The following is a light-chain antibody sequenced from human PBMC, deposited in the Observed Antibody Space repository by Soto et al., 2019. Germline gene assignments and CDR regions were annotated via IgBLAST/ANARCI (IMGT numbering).Light chain of an antibody. CDR2: DAS. Sequence: DIQMTQSPSTLSASVGDRVTITCRASQTIFNWLAWYQRKPGRAPNLLIYDASSLQSGVPSTFSGSGSGTEFTLTISSLQPGDFATYYCQQYNSLSSVSFGGGTKVEI. J-gene: IGKJ4*01. CDR3: QQYNSLSSVS. V-gene: IGKV1-5*01. CDR1: QTIFNW.